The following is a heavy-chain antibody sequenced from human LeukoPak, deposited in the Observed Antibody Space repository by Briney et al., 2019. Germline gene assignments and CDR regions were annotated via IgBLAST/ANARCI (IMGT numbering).Heavy chain of an antibody. CDR2: ISGSGGST. D-gene: IGHD6-19*01. CDR3: AKAGWYQSPVDY. Sequence: TGGSLRLSCAASGFTFSSYAMSWVRQAPGKGLEWVSAISGSGGSTYYAGSVKGRFTISRDNSKNTLYLQMNSLRAEDTAVYYCAKAGWYQSPVDYWGQGTLVTVSS. CDR1: GFTFSSYA. V-gene: IGHV3-23*01. J-gene: IGHJ4*02.